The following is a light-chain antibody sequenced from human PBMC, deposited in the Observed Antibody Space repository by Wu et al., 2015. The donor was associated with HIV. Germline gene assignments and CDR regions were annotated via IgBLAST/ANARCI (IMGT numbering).Light chain of an antibody. CDR2: AAS. CDR1: QTISNY. V-gene: IGKV1-39*01. CDR3: QQSYNIPAYS. J-gene: IGKJ2*03. Sequence: DIQMTQSPSSLSASVGDRVTITCRASQTISNYLSWYQQKPGRAPKLLIYAASSLQSGVPSRFSGSGSGTDFTLTISSLQLEDFATYYCQQSYNIPAYSFGQGPSWRSN.